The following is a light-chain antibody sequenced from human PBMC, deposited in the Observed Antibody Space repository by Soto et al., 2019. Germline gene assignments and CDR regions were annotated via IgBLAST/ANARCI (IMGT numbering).Light chain of an antibody. CDR1: QSLLYTSNNKNY. CDR3: QQYYTFPRT. CDR2: WAS. Sequence: DIVMTQSPDSLAVSLGERATINCKSSQSLLYTSNNKNYLSWYQKKPGQPPKMLIYWASTRESGVPDRSTGSGSGSNFTLTIASLPAEDVAVYYCQQYYTFPRTFGQGSKVEIK. V-gene: IGKV4-1*01. J-gene: IGKJ1*01.